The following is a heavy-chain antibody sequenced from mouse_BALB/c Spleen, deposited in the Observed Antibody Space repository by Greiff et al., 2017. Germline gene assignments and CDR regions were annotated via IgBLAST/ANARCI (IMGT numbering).Heavy chain of an antibody. CDR2: ISSGGSYT. D-gene: IGHD2-1*01. J-gene: IGHJ1*01. CDR1: GFTFSSYG. CDR3: ARIYYGNSYWYFDV. V-gene: IGHV5-6*01. Sequence: EVKLVESGGDLVKPGGSLKLSCAASGFTFSSYGMSWVRQTPDKRLEWVATISSGGSYTYYPDSVKGRFTISRDNAKNTLYLQMSSLKSEDTAMYYCARIYYGNSYWYFDVWGAGTTVTVSS.